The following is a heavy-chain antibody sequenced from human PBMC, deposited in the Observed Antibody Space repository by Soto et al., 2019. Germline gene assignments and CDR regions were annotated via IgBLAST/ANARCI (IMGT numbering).Heavy chain of an antibody. J-gene: IGHJ3*02. Sequence: GGSLRLSCAASGFTFSSYAMSWVRQAPGKGLEWVSAISGSGGSTDYADSVKGRFTISRDNSRNTLHLQMNSLTTEDTAVYYCANLGIVVVTPDAIDIWGQGTMVTVSS. CDR2: ISGSGGST. V-gene: IGHV3-23*01. D-gene: IGHD3-22*01. CDR3: ANLGIVVVTPDAIDI. CDR1: GFTFSSYA.